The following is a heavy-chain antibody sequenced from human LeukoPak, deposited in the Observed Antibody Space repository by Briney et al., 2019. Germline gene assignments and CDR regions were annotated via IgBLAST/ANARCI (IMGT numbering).Heavy chain of an antibody. V-gene: IGHV4-39*01. CDR2: FFYNGDT. CDR1: GGSISSSGYY. J-gene: IGHJ5*02. Sequence: SETLSLTCTVSGGSISSSGYYWGWIRQSPENGLEWIGSFFYNGDTYYNPSLKNRVIISVDRSKNQFSLKVNSVTPEDTAVYYCARRLTQYDCFDPWGQGILVTVSS. CDR3: ARRLTQYDCFDP. D-gene: IGHD2-2*01.